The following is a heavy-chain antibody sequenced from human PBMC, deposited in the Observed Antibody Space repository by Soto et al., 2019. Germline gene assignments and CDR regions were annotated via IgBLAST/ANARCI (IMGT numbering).Heavy chain of an antibody. D-gene: IGHD3-9*01. Sequence: PSETLSLTCTVSGASISTYYWGWIRQPPGKGLEWIGCIYYSGSSYYNPSLKSRVTISVDTSKNQFSLKLSSVTAADTAVYYCACRVLRYFDWTLDYWGQGTLVTVSS. V-gene: IGHV4-59*04. CDR1: GASISTYY. CDR2: IYYSGSS. CDR3: ACRVLRYFDWTLDY. J-gene: IGHJ4*02.